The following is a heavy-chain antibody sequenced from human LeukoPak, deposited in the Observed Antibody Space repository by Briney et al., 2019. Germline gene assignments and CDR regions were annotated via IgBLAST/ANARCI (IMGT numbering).Heavy chain of an antibody. CDR3: ASGTVASMDI. D-gene: IGHD5-12*01. CDR1: GGTFNSYT. V-gene: IGHV1-69*01. J-gene: IGHJ3*02. CDR2: IIPIFATT. Sequence: GSSVKVSCKASGGTFNSYTINWVRQAPGQGLEWMGGIIPIFATTNYAQKFQGRVTITADESTSTAYIELSSLSSEDTAVYYCASGTVASMDIWGQGTMVTVSS.